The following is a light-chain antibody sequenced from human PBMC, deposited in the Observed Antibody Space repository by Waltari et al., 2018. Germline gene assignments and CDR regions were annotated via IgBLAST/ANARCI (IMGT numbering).Light chain of an antibody. V-gene: IGKV3-11*01. Sequence: EVVLTQSPATLSLSPGERAILSCRASQSISSYLEWSQQKPGQAPRLLIYDASNRATGTPARFSGSGSGTDFTLTISSLEPEDFAVYYCHQLSGGPTFGQGTKVEIK. CDR1: QSISSY. CDR3: HQLSGGPT. J-gene: IGKJ1*01. CDR2: DAS.